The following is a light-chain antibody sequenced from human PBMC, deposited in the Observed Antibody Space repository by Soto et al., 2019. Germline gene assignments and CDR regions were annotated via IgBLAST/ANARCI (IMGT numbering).Light chain of an antibody. J-gene: IGKJ1*01. CDR3: QQDNNWPPWT. Sequence: EIVMTQSPATLSVSPGERATLSCRASQSVSSNVAWYQQKPGQAPRLLIYGASTRATGIPARFSGSGSVTEFTLTFSSLRSEDFSVYYCQQDNNWPPWTFGQVTKVEIK. CDR2: GAS. CDR1: QSVSSN. V-gene: IGKV3-15*01.